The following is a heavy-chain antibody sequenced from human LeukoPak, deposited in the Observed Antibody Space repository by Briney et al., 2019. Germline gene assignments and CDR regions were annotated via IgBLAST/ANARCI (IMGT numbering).Heavy chain of an antibody. CDR1: GFTFSSYW. J-gene: IGHJ4*02. Sequence: GGSLRLSCAASGFTFSSYWMSWVRQAPGKGLEWVANIKQDGSEKYYVDSVKGRFTISRDNAKNSLYLQMNSLRAEDTAVYYCARGLRSEGDSYYFDYWGQGTLVTVSS. CDR2: IKQDGSEK. CDR3: ARGLRSEGDSYYFDY. D-gene: IGHD5-12*01. V-gene: IGHV3-7*01.